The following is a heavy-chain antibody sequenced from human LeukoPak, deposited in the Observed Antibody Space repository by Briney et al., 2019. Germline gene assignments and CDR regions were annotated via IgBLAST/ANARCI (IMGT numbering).Heavy chain of an antibody. CDR1: AFSFSTNG. V-gene: IGHV3-23*01. Sequence: GGSLRLSCAASAFSFSTNGMSWVRQAPRKGLEWVSAISGSGTTYYADSVKGRFTISRDNSKYTVSLQMNSLRAEDTAVYYCARANSSWGQGTLVTVSS. CDR3: ARANSS. CDR2: ISGSGTT. D-gene: IGHD4-23*01. J-gene: IGHJ5*02.